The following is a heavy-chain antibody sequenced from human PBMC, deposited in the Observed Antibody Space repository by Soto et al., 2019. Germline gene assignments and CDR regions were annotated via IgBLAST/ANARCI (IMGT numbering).Heavy chain of an antibody. J-gene: IGHJ4*02. CDR2: IYWDNDK. CDR3: ARSLWFGELH. V-gene: IGHV2-5*02. D-gene: IGHD3-10*01. Sequence: QITLKESGPTLVKPTQTLTLTCSFSGFSLSTTGVGVGWIRQSPGKALEWLAIIYWDNDKRYSPSLKSRVTITKDTSRNQVVLTVTNMDPVETGTYYCARSLWFGELHWGQVARVTVSS. CDR1: GFSLSTTGVG.